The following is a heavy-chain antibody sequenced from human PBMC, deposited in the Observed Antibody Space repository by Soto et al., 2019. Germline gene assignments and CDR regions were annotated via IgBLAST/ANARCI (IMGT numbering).Heavy chain of an antibody. CDR1: GVSISSYY. CDR2: IYYSGST. J-gene: IGHJ4*02. Sequence: PSETLSLTCTVSGVSISSYYWIWIRQPPGKGLEWIGYIYYSGSTNYNPSLKSRVTISVDTSKNQFSLKLSSVTAADTAVYYCASSPDWGNGDYVDYWGQGTLVTVSS. D-gene: IGHD3-16*01. V-gene: IGHV4-59*08. CDR3: ASSPDWGNGDYVDY.